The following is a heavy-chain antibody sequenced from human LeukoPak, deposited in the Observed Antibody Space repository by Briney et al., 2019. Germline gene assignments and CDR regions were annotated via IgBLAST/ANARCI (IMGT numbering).Heavy chain of an antibody. Sequence: GGSVKVSCKASGGTFSSYAISWVRQAPGQGLEWMGMIYPRDGSTSYAQKFQGRVTVTRDTSTSTVHMELSGLRSEDTAVYYCARDQEGFDYWGQGTLVTVSS. J-gene: IGHJ4*02. CDR3: ARDQEGFDY. CDR1: GGTFSSYA. V-gene: IGHV1-46*01. CDR2: IYPRDGST.